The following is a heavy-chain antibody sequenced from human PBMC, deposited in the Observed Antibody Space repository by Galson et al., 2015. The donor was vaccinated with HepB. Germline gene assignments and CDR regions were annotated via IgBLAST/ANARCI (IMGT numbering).Heavy chain of an antibody. Sequence: PALVKPTQTLTLTCTFSGFSLSTSGMCVSWLRQPPGKALEWLARIHWDDDKYYSTSLKTRLTISKDTSKNQVVLTMTNMDPVDTATYYCARSEGYSYGYGLGYWGQGTLVTVSS. J-gene: IGHJ4*02. D-gene: IGHD5-18*01. CDR1: GFSLSTSGMC. CDR3: ARSEGYSYGYGLGY. CDR2: IHWDDDK. V-gene: IGHV2-70*11.